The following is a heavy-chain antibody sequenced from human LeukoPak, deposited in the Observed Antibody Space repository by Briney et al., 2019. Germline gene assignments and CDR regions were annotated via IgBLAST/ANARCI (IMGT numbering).Heavy chain of an antibody. CDR1: GFTFSSYA. Sequence: GGSLRLSCAASGFTFSSYAMNWVRQAPGKGLEWVANIKQDGSEKYYVDSVKGRFTISRDNAKNSLYLQMNSLRAEDTAVYYCARAGSMHSSGWYSFYWGQGTLVTVSS. CDR2: IKQDGSEK. D-gene: IGHD6-19*01. V-gene: IGHV3-7*01. CDR3: ARAGSMHSSGWYSFY. J-gene: IGHJ4*02.